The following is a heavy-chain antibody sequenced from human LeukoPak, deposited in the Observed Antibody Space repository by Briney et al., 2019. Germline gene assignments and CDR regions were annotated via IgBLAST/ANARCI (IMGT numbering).Heavy chain of an antibody. V-gene: IGHV4-34*01. J-gene: IGHJ5*02. CDR3: ARDIGYSSSWYWFDP. CDR1: GGSFSGYY. D-gene: IGHD6-13*01. CDR2: MNHSGST. Sequence: SETLSLTCAVYGGSFSGYYWSWIRQPPGKGLEWIGEMNHSGSTNYNPSLKSRVTISVDTSKNQFSLKLCSVTAADTAVYYCARDIGYSSSWYWFDPWGQGTLVTVSS.